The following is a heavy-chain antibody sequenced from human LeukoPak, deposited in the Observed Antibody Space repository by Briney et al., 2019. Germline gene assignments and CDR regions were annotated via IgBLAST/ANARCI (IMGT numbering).Heavy chain of an antibody. J-gene: IGHJ4*02. Sequence: GGSLRLACVTSGFTFSSHWVHWVRQGPGKGLQCIARIKNDATYADYAGSVKGRFTISRDNAKNALYLQMNSLRAGDTALYYCVRDDDFYSIDFWGQGTLVTVSS. D-gene: IGHD2-21*02. CDR2: IKNDATYA. CDR1: GFTFSSHW. CDR3: VRDDDFYSIDF. V-gene: IGHV3-74*01.